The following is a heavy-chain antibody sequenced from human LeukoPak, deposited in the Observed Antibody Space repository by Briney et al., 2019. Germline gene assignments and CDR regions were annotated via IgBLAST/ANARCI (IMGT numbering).Heavy chain of an antibody. J-gene: IGHJ4*02. V-gene: IGHV4-59*01. CDR1: GGSISSYY. Sequence: PSETLSLTCTVSGGSISSYYWSWIRQPPGKGLEWIGCIYYSGSTNYNPSLKSRVTISVDTSKNQFSLKLSSVTAADTAVYYCARSPYYYDSSGYYYPRNFDYWGQGTLVTVSS. D-gene: IGHD3-22*01. CDR2: IYYSGST. CDR3: ARSPYYYDSSGYYYPRNFDY.